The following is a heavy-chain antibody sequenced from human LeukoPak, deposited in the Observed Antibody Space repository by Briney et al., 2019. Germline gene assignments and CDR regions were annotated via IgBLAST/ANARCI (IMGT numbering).Heavy chain of an antibody. Sequence: SESLSLTCDVSGDSISGKYGSCIRQPAGKGLEWIGRVHTSGSTNYNPSLKSRVTLSQDTSKNQFYLRLTSVTAADTAVYYCARDGGGNRNFDYWGQGTLVTVSS. V-gene: IGHV4-4*07. J-gene: IGHJ4*02. CDR3: ARDGGGNRNFDY. D-gene: IGHD4-23*01. CDR1: GDSISGKY. CDR2: VHTSGST.